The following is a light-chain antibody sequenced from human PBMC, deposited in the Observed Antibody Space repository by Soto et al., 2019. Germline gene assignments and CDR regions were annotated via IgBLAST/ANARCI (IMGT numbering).Light chain of an antibody. CDR3: QQYNTFSRT. CDR1: QSVGSW. CDR2: KTS. V-gene: IGKV1-5*03. J-gene: IGKJ1*01. Sequence: DIQMTQSPSTLSASVGDRVSITCRASQSVGSWLAWYQHRPGKAPNLLIYKTSILQSGVPSRFSGSGAGTEFTLTINNLQPDDLATYYCQQYNTFSRTFGPGTKVEI.